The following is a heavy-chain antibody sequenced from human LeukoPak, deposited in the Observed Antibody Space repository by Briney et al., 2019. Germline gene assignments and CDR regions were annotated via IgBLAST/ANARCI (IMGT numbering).Heavy chain of an antibody. Sequence: GRSLRLSCAASGFTFSSYGMHWVRQAPGKGLEWVAVIWYDGSNKYYADSVKGRFTISRDNSKNTLYLQMNSLRAEDTAVYYCAKGAAYYYDSSGYYYFNYWGQGTLVTVSS. CDR1: GFTFSSYG. V-gene: IGHV3-33*06. CDR2: IWYDGSNK. J-gene: IGHJ4*02. D-gene: IGHD3-22*01. CDR3: AKGAAYYYDSSGYYYFNY.